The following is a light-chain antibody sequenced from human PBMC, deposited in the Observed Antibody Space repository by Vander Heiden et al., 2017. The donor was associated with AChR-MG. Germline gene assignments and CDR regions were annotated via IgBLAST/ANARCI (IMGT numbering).Light chain of an antibody. V-gene: IGLV2-11*01. J-gene: IGLJ3*02. CDR3: CSYAGTYWV. CDR1: SSDVGGYKY. CDR2: DVS. Sequence: QSALTQPRSVSGSPGQSVTISCSGTSSDVGGYKYVSWYQQHTGKARKRMIYDVSNRPSGVPDRFSGSKSGNTASLTISGLQAEDDAVYYCCSYAGTYWVFGGGTKLTVL.